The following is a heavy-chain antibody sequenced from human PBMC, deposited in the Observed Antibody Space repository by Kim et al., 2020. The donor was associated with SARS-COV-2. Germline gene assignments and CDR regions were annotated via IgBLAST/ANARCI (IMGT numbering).Heavy chain of an antibody. Sequence: GGSLRLSCVAFGFSFSAYDMSWVRQAPGKGLEWVSHISGHGDATYYADSVKGRFTISRDNSKNTVYLQLNSLRAEDTAVYHCAKDWGVGSGGYYPWFDPWGQGTLVTVSS. CDR2: ISGHGDAT. D-gene: IGHD3-22*01. V-gene: IGHV3-23*01. CDR3: AKDWGVGSGGYYPWFDP. J-gene: IGHJ5*02. CDR1: GFSFSAYD.